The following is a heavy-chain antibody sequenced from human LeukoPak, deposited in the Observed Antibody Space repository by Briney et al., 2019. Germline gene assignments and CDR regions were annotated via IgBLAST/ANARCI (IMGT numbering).Heavy chain of an antibody. CDR3: TTDPNMTTVVPGGGIPYYYYYYMDV. V-gene: IGHV3-15*01. D-gene: IGHD4-23*01. CDR2: IKSKTDGGTT. CDR1: GFTFSNAW. Sequence: PGGSLRLSCAASGFTFSNAWMSWVRQAPGKGLEWVGRIKSKTDGGTTDYAAPVKGRFTISRDDSKNTLYLQMNSLKTEDTAVYYCTTDPNMTTVVPGGGIPYYYYYYMDVWGKGTTVTVSS. J-gene: IGHJ6*03.